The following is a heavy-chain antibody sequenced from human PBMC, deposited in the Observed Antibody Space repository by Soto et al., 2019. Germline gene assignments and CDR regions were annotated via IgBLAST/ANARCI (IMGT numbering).Heavy chain of an antibody. Sequence: EVQLLESGGGLIQPGGSLRLSCAASGFTFSNYAMTWVRQGPGKGLEWVSTISGNGDNTYYADSAKGRFTFSRDNYDNTLSLQLSSSRAEDTAIYYCAKGTLDHFDFWGLGTLVTVSS. J-gene: IGHJ4*02. V-gene: IGHV3-23*01. CDR2: ISGNGDNT. D-gene: IGHD1-1*01. CDR1: GFTFSNYA. CDR3: AKGTLDHFDF.